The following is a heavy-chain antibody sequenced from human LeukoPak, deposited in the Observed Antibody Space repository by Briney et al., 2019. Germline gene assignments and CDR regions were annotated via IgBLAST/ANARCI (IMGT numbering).Heavy chain of an antibody. Sequence: SETLSLTRTVSGGSISSYYWSWIRQPAGKGLEWIGRIYTSGSTNYNPSLKSRVTMSVDTSKNQFSLKLSSVTAADTAVYYCAIQRGSGSYGYFDYWGQGTLVTVSS. D-gene: IGHD1-26*01. V-gene: IGHV4-4*07. CDR2: IYTSGST. J-gene: IGHJ4*02. CDR3: AIQRGSGSYGYFDY. CDR1: GGSISSYY.